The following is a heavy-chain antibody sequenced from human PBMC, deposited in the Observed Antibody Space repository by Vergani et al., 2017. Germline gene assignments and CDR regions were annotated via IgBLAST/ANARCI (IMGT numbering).Heavy chain of an antibody. D-gene: IGHD3-9*01. J-gene: IGHJ4*02. CDR2: INPSGGHT. CDR1: GGTFSTYA. Sequence: QVQLVQSGAEVKKPGSSVKVSCKASGGTFSTYAISWVRQAPGQGLEWRGIINPSGGHTNYAQKFQGRVTMTRDTSTSTGYMELSSLRSEDTAIYYCARGDYGILTGYRYWGQGTLVTVSA. V-gene: IGHV1-46*03. CDR3: ARGDYGILTGYRY.